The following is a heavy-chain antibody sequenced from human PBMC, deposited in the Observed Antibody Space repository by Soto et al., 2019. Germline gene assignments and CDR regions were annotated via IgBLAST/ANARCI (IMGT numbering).Heavy chain of an antibody. CDR3: ARDLRHYDYVWGRSWFDP. CDR1: GYTFTSYG. J-gene: IGHJ5*02. CDR2: ISAYNGNT. D-gene: IGHD3-16*01. V-gene: IGHV1-18*01. Sequence: QVQLVQSGAEVKKPGASVKVSCKASGYTFTSYGISWVRQAPGQGLEWMGWISAYNGNTNYAQKLQGRVTMTTDTSTSTAYMELRSLRSDDTAVYYCARDLRHYDYVWGRSWFDPWGQGTLVTVSS.